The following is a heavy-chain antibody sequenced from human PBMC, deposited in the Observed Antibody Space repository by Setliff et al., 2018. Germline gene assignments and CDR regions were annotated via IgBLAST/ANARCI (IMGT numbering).Heavy chain of an antibody. Sequence: ASVKVSCKTSGFSFSTFGFSWVRQAPGQGLEWMGWMSPVYGIANYARKFQGRVTLTADTSTTTAYLELTSLRDDDTAVYYCVRGPGPSVVVAIPFDHWGQGSLVTVSS. CDR2: MSPVYGIA. D-gene: IGHD5-12*01. CDR3: VRGPGPSVVVAIPFDH. V-gene: IGHV1-18*01. CDR1: GFSFSTFG. J-gene: IGHJ4*02.